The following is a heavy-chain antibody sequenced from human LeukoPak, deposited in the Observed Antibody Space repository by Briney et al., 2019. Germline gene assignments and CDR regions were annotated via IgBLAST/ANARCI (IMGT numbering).Heavy chain of an antibody. Sequence: SETLSLTCAVYGGSFSGYYWSWIRQPPGKGLEWIGEINHSGSTNYNPSLKSRVTISVDTSKNRFSLKLSSVTAADTAVYYCARRSSSGYLSPKKKGGAFDIWGQGTMVTVSS. CDR1: GGSFSGYY. J-gene: IGHJ3*02. CDR3: ARRSSSGYLSPKKKGGAFDI. V-gene: IGHV4-34*01. D-gene: IGHD3-22*01. CDR2: INHSGST.